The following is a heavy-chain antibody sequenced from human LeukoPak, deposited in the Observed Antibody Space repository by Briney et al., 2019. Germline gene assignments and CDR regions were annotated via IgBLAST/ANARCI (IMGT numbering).Heavy chain of an antibody. CDR1: GDYINNYY. J-gene: IGHJ3*02. Sequence: PSETLSLTCTVSGDYINNYYWSWVRQPAGKGLEWIGRIYSSGSTNYNPSLKSRVAMSVGTSRNYFSLRLSFGTAADTALYYCARSFDTNAFDIWGQGTVVTVSS. V-gene: IGHV4-4*07. CDR2: IYSSGST. CDR3: ARSFDTNAFDI.